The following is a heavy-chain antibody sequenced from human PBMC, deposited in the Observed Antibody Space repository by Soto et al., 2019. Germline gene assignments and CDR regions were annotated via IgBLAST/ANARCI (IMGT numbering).Heavy chain of an antibody. Sequence: GXSVKVSCKASGYTFTCYYMHWVRQAPGQGLEWMGWINPNSGGTNYAQKFQGRVTMTRDTSISTAYMELSRLRSDDTAVYYCAREYYYDSSGYSLRWFDHWRQGNLVTVSS. J-gene: IGHJ5*02. V-gene: IGHV1-2*02. CDR1: GYTFTCYY. CDR3: AREYYYDSSGYSLRWFDH. CDR2: INPNSGGT. D-gene: IGHD3-22*01.